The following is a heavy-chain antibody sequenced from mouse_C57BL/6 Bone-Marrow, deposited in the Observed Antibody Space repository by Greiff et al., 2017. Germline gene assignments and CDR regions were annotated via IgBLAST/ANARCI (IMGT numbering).Heavy chain of an antibody. CDR3: ARSDGYPIFDY. J-gene: IGHJ2*01. CDR2: IYPSDSET. CDR1: GYTFTSYW. Sequence: VQLQQPGAELVRPGSSVKLSCKASGYTFTSYWMDWVKQRPGQGLEWIGNIYPSDSETHYNQKFKDKATLTADKSSSTAYMQLSSLTSEDSAVYYCARSDGYPIFDYWGQGTTLTGSS. D-gene: IGHD2-3*01. V-gene: IGHV1-61*01.